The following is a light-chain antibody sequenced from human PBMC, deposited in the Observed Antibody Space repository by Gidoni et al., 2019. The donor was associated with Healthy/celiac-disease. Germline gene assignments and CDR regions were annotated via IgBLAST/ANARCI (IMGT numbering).Light chain of an antibody. V-gene: IGKV1-39*01. CDR2: AAS. Sequence: DFQMHQTPSSLSASVGDRVTITCRASQSISSYLNWYQQKPGKAPKLLIYAASSLQSGVPSRFSGSGSGTDFTLTISSLQPEDFATYYCQQSYSTPCTFGQGTKVEIK. CDR1: QSISSY. CDR3: QQSYSTPCT. J-gene: IGKJ1*01.